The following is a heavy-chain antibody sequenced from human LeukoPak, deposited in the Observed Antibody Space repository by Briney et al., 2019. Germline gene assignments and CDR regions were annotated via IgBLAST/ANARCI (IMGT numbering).Heavy chain of an antibody. D-gene: IGHD5-24*01. V-gene: IGHV3-48*04. CDR3: ARDGARGAFDI. J-gene: IGHJ3*02. CDR2: ITTSSSTK. Sequence: GGSLRLSCAASGFILSGYSMNWVRQAPGKGLEWISYITTSSSTKYYVDSVKGRFTISRDNAKNSLYLQMNSLIVEDTAVYYCARDGARGAFDIWGQGTMVTVSS. CDR1: GFILSGYS.